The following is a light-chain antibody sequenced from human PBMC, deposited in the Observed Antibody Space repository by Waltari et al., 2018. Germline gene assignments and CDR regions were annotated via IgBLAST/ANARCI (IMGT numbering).Light chain of an antibody. CDR3: SSYTGSSTRGV. V-gene: IGLV2-14*03. CDR1: SSDVGGYNY. CDR2: DVS. Sequence: QSALTQPASVSGSPGQSITISCTGTSSDVGGYNYVPWYQQHPGKAPKLMIYDVSNWPPGVPNRFSGSTSGHTASLTISGLQAEDEADDYCSSYTGSSTRGVFGTGTKVTVL. J-gene: IGLJ1*01.